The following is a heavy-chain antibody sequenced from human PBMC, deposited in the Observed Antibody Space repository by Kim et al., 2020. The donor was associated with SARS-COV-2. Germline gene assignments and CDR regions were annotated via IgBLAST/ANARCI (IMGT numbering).Heavy chain of an antibody. V-gene: IGHV3-23*03. CDR2: IYSGGSST. J-gene: IGHJ4*02. Sequence: GGSLRLSCAASGFTFSSYAMSWVRQAPGKGLEWVSVIYSGGSSTYYADSVKGRFTISRDNSKNTLYLQMNSLRAEDTAVYYCAKEGGGSWRQRYYFDYWGQGTLVTVSS. CDR3: AKEGGGSWRQRYYFDY. CDR1: GFTFSSYA. D-gene: IGHD2-15*01.